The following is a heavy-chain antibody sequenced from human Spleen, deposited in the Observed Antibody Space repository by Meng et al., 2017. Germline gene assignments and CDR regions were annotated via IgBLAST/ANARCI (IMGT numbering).Heavy chain of an antibody. D-gene: IGHD5-12*01. V-gene: IGHV4-39*07. CDR1: GGSITSSTY. CDR3: VRDAALRGFWPDLYGMDV. J-gene: IGHJ6*02. Sequence: SETLSLTCTVSGGSITSSTYWGWIRQPPGKGLEWIGSIYYSGTTYYNPSLKSRVTISVDTSKKQFWLRLNSVTAADTAVYYCVRDAALRGFWPDLYGMDVWAQGPS. CDR2: IYYSGTT.